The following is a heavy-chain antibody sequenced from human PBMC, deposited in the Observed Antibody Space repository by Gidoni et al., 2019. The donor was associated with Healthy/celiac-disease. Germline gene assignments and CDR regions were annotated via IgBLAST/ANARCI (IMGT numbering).Heavy chain of an antibody. CDR2: IYYSGST. V-gene: IGHV4-59*08. CDR1: GSSISSYY. CDR3: ARQGSYSNPFDY. Sequence: QVQLQESGPGLVKPSETLSLTCTVPGSSISSYYWSWIRQPPGKGLEWIGYIYYSGSTNYNPSLKSRVTISVDTSKNQFSLKLSSVTAADTAVYYCARQGSYSNPFDYWDQGTLVTVSS. J-gene: IGHJ4*02. D-gene: IGHD3-10*01.